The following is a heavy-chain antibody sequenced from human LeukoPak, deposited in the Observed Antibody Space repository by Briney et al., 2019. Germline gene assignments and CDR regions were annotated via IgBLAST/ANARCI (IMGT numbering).Heavy chain of an antibody. CDR1: GSTFSSYW. Sequence: GGSLRLSCAASGSTFSSYWMSWVRQAPGKGLEWVANIKQDGSEKYYVDSVKGRFTISRDNAKNSLYLQMNSLRAEDTAVYYCAGDLVWDYYDSSGYNDYWGQGTLVTVSS. J-gene: IGHJ4*02. D-gene: IGHD3-22*01. CDR3: AGDLVWDYYDSSGYNDY. V-gene: IGHV3-7*01. CDR2: IKQDGSEK.